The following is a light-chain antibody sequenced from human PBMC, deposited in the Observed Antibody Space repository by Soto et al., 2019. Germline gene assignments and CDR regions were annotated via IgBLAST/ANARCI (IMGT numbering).Light chain of an antibody. J-gene: IGKJ5*01. Sequence: EILSTQSPPTLSVSPGERATLSSSESQSVSSISAWYQKKPGQAPRLIIYGASTRATGIPARFSGSGSGKEFTLTISSLQSEDFAFYYCQQYNNWPITFGQGTRLEIK. V-gene: IGKV3D-15*01. CDR1: QSVSSI. CDR2: GAS. CDR3: QQYNNWPIT.